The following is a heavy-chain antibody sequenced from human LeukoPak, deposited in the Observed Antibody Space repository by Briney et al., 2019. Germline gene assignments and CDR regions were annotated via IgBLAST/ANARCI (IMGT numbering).Heavy chain of an antibody. J-gene: IGHJ5*02. D-gene: IGHD3-22*01. Sequence: ASVKVSCKASGYTFTSYDINWVRQATGQGLGWMGWMNPNSGNTGYAQKFQGRVTMTRNTSISTAYMELSSLRSEDTAVYYCARDTMIRNWFDPWGQGTLVTVSS. CDR1: GYTFTSYD. CDR3: ARDTMIRNWFDP. CDR2: MNPNSGNT. V-gene: IGHV1-8*01.